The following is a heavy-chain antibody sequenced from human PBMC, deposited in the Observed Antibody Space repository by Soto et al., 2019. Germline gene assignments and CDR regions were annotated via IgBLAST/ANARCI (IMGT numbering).Heavy chain of an antibody. CDR1: GDSMSSSSYY. J-gene: IGHJ4*02. D-gene: IGHD3-3*01. Sequence: SETLSLTCTVSGDSMSSSSYYWGWIRQPPGTGLEWVGSIYYSGSSYYNPSLKSRVTISVDTSKNQFSLSLSSVTAADTAVYYCARHGRQGSKYYDFWSGYYPFDYWGLGTLVTVSS. CDR2: IYYSGSS. CDR3: ARHGRQGSKYYDFWSGYYPFDY. V-gene: IGHV4-39*01.